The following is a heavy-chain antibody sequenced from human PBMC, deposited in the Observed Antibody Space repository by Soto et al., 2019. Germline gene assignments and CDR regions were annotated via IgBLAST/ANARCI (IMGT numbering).Heavy chain of an antibody. V-gene: IGHV1-69*05. J-gene: IGHJ4*02. Sequence: SVKVSCKASGVTFSSYAISWVRQAPGQGLEWMGGIIPIFGTANYAQKLQGRVTMTTDTSTSTAYMELRSLRSDDTAVYYCARAYSSSWPTHLLGYWGQGTLVTVSS. CDR1: GVTFSSYA. CDR3: ARAYSSSWPTHLLGY. D-gene: IGHD6-13*01. CDR2: IIPIFGTA.